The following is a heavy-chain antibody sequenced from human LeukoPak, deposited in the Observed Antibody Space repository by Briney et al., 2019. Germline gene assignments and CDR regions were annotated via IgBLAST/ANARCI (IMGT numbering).Heavy chain of an antibody. CDR2: INHSGST. J-gene: IGHJ4*02. D-gene: IGHD6-13*01. V-gene: IGHV4-34*01. CDR1: GGSFSGYY. Sequence: PSETLSLTCAVYGGSFSGYYWSWIRQPPGKGLEWIGEINHSGSTNYNPSLKSRVTISVDTSKNQFSLKLSSVTAADTAVYYCARHTRIAAAGTLGYWGQGTLVTVSS. CDR3: ARHTRIAAAGTLGY.